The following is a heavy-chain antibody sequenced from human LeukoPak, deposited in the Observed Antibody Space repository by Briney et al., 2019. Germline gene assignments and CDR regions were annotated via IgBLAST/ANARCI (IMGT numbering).Heavy chain of an antibody. CDR1: GDPFTSYW. D-gene: IGHD5-18*01. CDR3: ARRRIQLSNYDY. Sequence: PGESLQISCQGSGDPFTSYWIGWARQLPGKGLEWMGNIYPGDSDTRYSPSFQGQVTISADKSISTAYLQWSSLKASDTAMYYCARRRIQLSNYDYWGQGTLVTVSS. J-gene: IGHJ4*02. V-gene: IGHV5-51*01. CDR2: IYPGDSDT.